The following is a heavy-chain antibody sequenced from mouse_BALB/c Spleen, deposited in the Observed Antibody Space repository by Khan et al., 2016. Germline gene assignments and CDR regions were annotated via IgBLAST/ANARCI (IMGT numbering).Heavy chain of an antibody. CDR3: ARGRPTLITPFAY. CDR1: GFNIKDTY. J-gene: IGHJ3*01. CDR2: IDPANGNT. Sequence: VQLQQSGTDLVKPGASVKLSCTASGFNIKDTYMHWVKQRPEQGLEWIGRIDPANGNTKYDPKFQGKATITADTSSNTAYLQLSSLTYEDSAVYYCARGRPTLITPFAYWGQGTLVTVSA. V-gene: IGHV14-3*02. D-gene: IGHD2-4*01.